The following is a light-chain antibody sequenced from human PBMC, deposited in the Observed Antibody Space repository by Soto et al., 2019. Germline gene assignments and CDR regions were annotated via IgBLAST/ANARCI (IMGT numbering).Light chain of an antibody. CDR2: EVS. CDR3: MQVIDIPWT. J-gene: IGKJ1*01. V-gene: IGKV2-29*03. Sequence: ILMTQTPLSLSIIPGQTASISCKSSQSLLHSDGKTYFYWYVQKAGQAPQPLIYEVSNRFSGVPERFSGSGSRTDFTLKISRVEADDFGIYYCMQVIDIPWTFGQGTKVEIK. CDR1: QSLLHSDGKTY.